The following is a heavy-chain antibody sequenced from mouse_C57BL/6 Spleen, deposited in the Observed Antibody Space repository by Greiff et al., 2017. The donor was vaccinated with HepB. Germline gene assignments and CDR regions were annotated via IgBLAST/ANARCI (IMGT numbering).Heavy chain of an antibody. CDR2: IDPSDSET. J-gene: IGHJ4*01. CDR3: ARRRASGSSYCAVDY. D-gene: IGHD1-1*01. V-gene: IGHV1-52*01. CDR1: GYTFTSYW. Sequence: VQLQQPGAELVRPGSSVKLSCKASGYTFTSYWMHWVKQRPIQGLEWIGNIDPSDSETHYNQKFKDKATLTVDKSSSTAYMQLSSLTSEDSAVYYCARRRASGSSYCAVDYWGQGTSVTGPS.